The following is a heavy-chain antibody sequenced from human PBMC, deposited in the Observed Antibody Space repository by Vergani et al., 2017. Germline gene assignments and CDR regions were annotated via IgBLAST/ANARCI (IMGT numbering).Heavy chain of an antibody. CDR3: AKVSPLVPAATGYYFDY. D-gene: IGHD2-2*01. CDR2: ISWNSGSI. Sequence: EVQLVESGGGLVQPGRSLRLSCAASGFTFDDYAMHWVRQAPGKGLEWVSGISWNSGSIGYADSVKGRFTISRDNAKNSLYLQMNSLRAEDTALYYCAKVSPLVPAATGYYFDYWGQGTLVTVSS. CDR1: GFTFDDYA. J-gene: IGHJ4*02. V-gene: IGHV3-9*01.